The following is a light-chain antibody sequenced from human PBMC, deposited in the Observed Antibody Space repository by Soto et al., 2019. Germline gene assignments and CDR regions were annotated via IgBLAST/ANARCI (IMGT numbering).Light chain of an antibody. CDR2: AAS. V-gene: IGKV1-17*01. J-gene: IGKJ1*01. CDR3: LQHNSYPPT. CDR1: QSISSY. Sequence: DIQMTQSPSSLSASVGDRVTSTCLASQSISSYLAWYQQKPGKAPKLLIYAASSLQSGVPSRFTGSGSGTEFPLTLSSLQPEDFATYYCLQHNSYPPTFGQGTKVDSK.